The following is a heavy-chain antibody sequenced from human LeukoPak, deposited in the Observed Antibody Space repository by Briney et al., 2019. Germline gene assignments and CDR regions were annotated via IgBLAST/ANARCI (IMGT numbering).Heavy chain of an antibody. Sequence: TSETLSLTCTVSGGSISSYYWSWIRQPPGKGLEWIGYIYYSGSTNYNPSLKSRVTISVDTSKNQFPLKLSSVTAADTAVYYCAREIVGDIWGQGTMVTVSS. V-gene: IGHV4-59*01. CDR2: IYYSGST. CDR1: GGSISSYY. J-gene: IGHJ3*02. CDR3: AREIVGDI. D-gene: IGHD2-15*01.